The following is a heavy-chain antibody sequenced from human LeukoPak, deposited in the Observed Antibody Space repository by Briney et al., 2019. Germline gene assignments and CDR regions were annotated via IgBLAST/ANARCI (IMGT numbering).Heavy chain of an antibody. V-gene: IGHV3-9*01. CDR1: GFTFDDYA. CDR2: ISWNSGSI. J-gene: IGHJ4*02. CDR3: AKEADYGPVDY. D-gene: IGHD4-17*01. Sequence: GRSLRLSCAASGFTFDDYAMHWVRQAPGKGLEWVSGISWNSGSIGYADSVKGRFTISRDNAKNSLYLQMNSLRAEDTALYYCAKEADYGPVDYWGQGTLVIVSS.